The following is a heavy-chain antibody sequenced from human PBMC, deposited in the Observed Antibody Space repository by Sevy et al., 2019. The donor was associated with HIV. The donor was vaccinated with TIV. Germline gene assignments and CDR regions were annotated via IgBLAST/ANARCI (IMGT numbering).Heavy chain of an antibody. J-gene: IGHJ4*02. V-gene: IGHV3-49*03. CDR2: IRSKAYGGTT. CDR3: TRSKVRGVIKRGYYFVY. D-gene: IGHD3-10*01. Sequence: GGSLRLSCTASGFTFGDYAMSWFRQAPGKGLEWVGFIRSKAYGGTTEYAASVKGRFTISRDDSKSIAYLQMNSLKTEDTAVYYCTRSKVRGVIKRGYYFVYWGQGTLVTVSS. CDR1: GFTFGDYA.